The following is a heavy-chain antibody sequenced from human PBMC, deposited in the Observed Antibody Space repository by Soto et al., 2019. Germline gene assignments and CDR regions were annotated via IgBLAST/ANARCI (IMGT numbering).Heavy chain of an antibody. D-gene: IGHD6-19*01. Sequence: PGGSLRLSCVASGFTFSNFAMAWVRQAPGEGREWVSAISGSGDDTFYADSMKGRFTISRDDSKNTLYLQMNSLKTEDTAVYYCTTAPKYIGSGWYPPHAEYFQHWGQGTLVTVSS. CDR3: TTAPKYIGSGWYPPHAEYFQH. CDR2: ISGSGDDT. J-gene: IGHJ1*01. CDR1: GFTFSNFA. V-gene: IGHV3-23*01.